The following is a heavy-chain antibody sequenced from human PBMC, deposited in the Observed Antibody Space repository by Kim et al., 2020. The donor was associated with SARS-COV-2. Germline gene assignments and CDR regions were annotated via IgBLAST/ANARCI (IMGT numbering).Heavy chain of an antibody. CDR2: VYIDGTRA. Sequence: GESLKISCAASGFTFSSYWMHWVRQAPGNGLVWVSRVYIDGTRAAYADSVTGRFTISRDNAKNTVYLQMNSLRGEDTAVYYCARGDRVGYYLDYWGQGILVTVSS. J-gene: IGHJ4*02. D-gene: IGHD3-10*01. V-gene: IGHV3-74*01. CDR3: ARGDRVGYYLDY. CDR1: GFTFSSYW.